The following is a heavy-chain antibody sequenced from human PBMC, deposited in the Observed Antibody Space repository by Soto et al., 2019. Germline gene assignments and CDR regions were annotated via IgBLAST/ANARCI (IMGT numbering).Heavy chain of an antibody. D-gene: IGHD3-9*01. Sequence: ESGPTLVNPPQTLTLTCPFSGFSLSTSGVGVGWIRQPPGKALEWLALIYWNDDKRYSPSLKSRLTITKDTSKNQVVLTMTNMDPVDTATYYCAHQPLYYDILTGYYGFGVYYGMDVWGQGTTVTVSS. CDR1: GFSLSTSGVG. CDR3: AHQPLYYDILTGYYGFGVYYGMDV. V-gene: IGHV2-5*01. CDR2: IYWNDDK. J-gene: IGHJ6*02.